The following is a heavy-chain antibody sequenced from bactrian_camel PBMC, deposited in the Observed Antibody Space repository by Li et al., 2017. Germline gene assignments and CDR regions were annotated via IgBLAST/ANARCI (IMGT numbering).Heavy chain of an antibody. Sequence: VQLVESGGGSVQAGGSLRLSCTASVFGYSTNSMAWFRQASGKEREAVATIFTGGHNTYYADSVKGRFTISEDSAKNTVYLQMNSLKPDDTAVYYCVKKVPDDGSWYIGFGSWGQGTQVTVS. V-gene: IGHV3S54*01. D-gene: IGHD6*01. J-gene: IGHJ6*01. CDR1: VFGYSTNS. CDR3: VKKVPDDGSWYIGFGS. CDR2: IFTGGHNT.